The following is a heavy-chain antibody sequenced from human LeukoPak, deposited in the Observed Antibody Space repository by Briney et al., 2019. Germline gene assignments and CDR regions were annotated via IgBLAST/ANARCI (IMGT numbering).Heavy chain of an antibody. D-gene: IGHD3-3*01. CDR1: GFTFSSYG. J-gene: IGHJ3*02. CDR3: ARDRTYYDFWSGPSPIDAFDI. CDR2: IWYDGSNK. V-gene: IGHV3-33*01. Sequence: GGSLRLSCAASGFTFSSYGMHWVRQAPGKGLEWVAVIWYDGSNKYYADSVKGRFTISRDNSKNTLYLQMNSLRAEDTAVYYCARDRTYYDFWSGPSPIDAFDIWGQGTMVTVSS.